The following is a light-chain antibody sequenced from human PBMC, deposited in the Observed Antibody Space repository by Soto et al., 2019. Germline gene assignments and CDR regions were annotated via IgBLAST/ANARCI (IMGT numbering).Light chain of an antibody. CDR2: DVS. CDR1: SSDVGGYNY. J-gene: IGLJ2*01. CDR3: SSYTSNKTLVA. Sequence: QSVLTQPASVSGSPGQSITISCTGTSSDVGGYNYVSWYQQHPGKAPKLIIYDVSNRPSGVSNRFSGSKSGNTASLTISGRQAEDEADYYCSSYTSNKTLVAFGGGTKLTVL. V-gene: IGLV2-14*01.